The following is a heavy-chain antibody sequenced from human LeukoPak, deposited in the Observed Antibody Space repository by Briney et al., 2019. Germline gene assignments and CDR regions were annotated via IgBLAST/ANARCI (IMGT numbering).Heavy chain of an antibody. V-gene: IGHV1-69*02. CDR3: ARVRYSSSFPSKTYYFDY. D-gene: IGHD6-13*01. CDR2: IIPILGIA. J-gene: IGHJ4*02. Sequence: SVKVSCKASGGTFSSYTISWVRQAPGQGLEWMGRIIPILGIANYAQKFQGRVTITADKSTSTAYKELSSLRSEDTAVYYCARVRYSSSFPSKTYYFDYWGQGTLVTVSS. CDR1: GGTFSSYT.